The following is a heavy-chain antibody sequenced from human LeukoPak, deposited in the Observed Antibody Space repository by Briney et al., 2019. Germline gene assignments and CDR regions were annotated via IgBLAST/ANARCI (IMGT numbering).Heavy chain of an antibody. V-gene: IGHV1-69*04. D-gene: IGHD6-19*01. CDR2: IIPILGIA. Sequence: ASVKVSCKASGGTFSSYAISWVRQAPGQGLEWMGRIIPILGIANYAQKLQGRVTMTTDTSTSTAYMELRSLRSDDTAVYYCASIAVAGYYFDYWGQGTLVTVSS. J-gene: IGHJ4*02. CDR1: GGTFSSYA. CDR3: ASIAVAGYYFDY.